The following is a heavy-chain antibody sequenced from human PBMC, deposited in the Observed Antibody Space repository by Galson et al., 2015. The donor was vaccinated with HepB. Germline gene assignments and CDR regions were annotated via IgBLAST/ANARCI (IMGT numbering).Heavy chain of an antibody. CDR1: GYTFTSYG. D-gene: IGHD2-21*02. J-gene: IGHJ4*02. V-gene: IGHV1-18*04. CDR2: ISAYNGNT. CDR3: AIAYCGGDCYSPYYFDY. Sequence: SVKVSCKAFGYTFTSYGISWVRQAPGQGLEWMGWISAYNGNTNYAQKLQGRVTMTTDTSTSTAYMELRSLRSDDTAVYYCAIAYCGGDCYSPYYFDYWGQGTLVTVSS.